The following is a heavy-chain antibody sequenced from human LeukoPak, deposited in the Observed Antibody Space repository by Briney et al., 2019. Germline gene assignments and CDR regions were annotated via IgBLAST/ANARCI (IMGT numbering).Heavy chain of an antibody. Sequence: GGSPRLSCAASGFIFGSYEMNWVRQAPGKGLEWISYISSSGSAIYYADSVKGRFTISRDNAKNSLSLQMSSLRGEDTAVYYCARGGVKAAYWGQGTLVTVSS. D-gene: IGHD3-16*01. CDR1: GFIFGSYE. J-gene: IGHJ4*02. CDR3: ARGGVKAAY. V-gene: IGHV3-48*03. CDR2: ISSSGSAI.